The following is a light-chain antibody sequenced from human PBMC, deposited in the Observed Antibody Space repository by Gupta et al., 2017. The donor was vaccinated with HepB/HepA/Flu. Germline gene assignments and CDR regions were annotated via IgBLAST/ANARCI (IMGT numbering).Light chain of an antibody. CDR2: SNN. Sequence: QSVLTQPPSASGTPGQRVAISCSGSSFNIGNNPVHWYQQLPGTAPKLLIYSNNQRPSGVPDRFSGSKSGTSASLAISGLQAEDEADYYCAAGDGSRNVLAFGGGTKLTVL. CDR3: AAGDGSRNVLA. J-gene: IGLJ2*01. CDR1: SFNIGNNP. V-gene: IGLV1-44*01.